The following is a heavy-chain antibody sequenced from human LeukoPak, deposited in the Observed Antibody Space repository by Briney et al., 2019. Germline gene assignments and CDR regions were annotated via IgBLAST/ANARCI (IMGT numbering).Heavy chain of an antibody. J-gene: IGHJ4*02. D-gene: IGHD6-13*01. CDR3: ATSATYSSSWYPFDY. CDR1: GYTLTELS. V-gene: IGHV1-24*01. CDR2: FDPEDGET. Sequence: ASVKVSCKVSGYTLTELSMHWVRQAPGKGLEWMGGFDPEDGETIYAQKFQGRVTMTEDTSTDTAYMELSSLRSEDTAVYYCATSATYSSSWYPFDYWGQGTLVTVSS.